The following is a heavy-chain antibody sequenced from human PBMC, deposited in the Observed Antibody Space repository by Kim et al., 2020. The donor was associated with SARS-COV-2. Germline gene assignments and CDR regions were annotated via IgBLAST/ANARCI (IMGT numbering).Heavy chain of an antibody. D-gene: IGHD6-6*01. J-gene: IGHJ4*02. CDR3: ARDVHYHSSSSPVGFDY. V-gene: IGHV3-66*01. Sequence: VKGRFTISRDNSKNTLYLQMNSLRAEDTAVYYCARDVHYHSSSSPVGFDYWGQGTLVTVSS.